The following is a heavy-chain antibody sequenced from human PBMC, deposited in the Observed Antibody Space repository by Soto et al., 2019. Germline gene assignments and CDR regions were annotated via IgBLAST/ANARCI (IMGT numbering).Heavy chain of an antibody. CDR2: INPSGGST. D-gene: IGHD6-19*01. CDR1: GYTFTSYY. V-gene: IGHV1-46*01. Sequence: ASVKVSCKASGYTFTSYYMHWVRQAPGQGLEWMGIINPSGGSTSYAQKFQGRVTITRDTSASTAYMELSSLRSEDTAVYYCASDRAVAVAGSVNSGFDYWGQGTLVTVSS. CDR3: ASDRAVAVAGSVNSGFDY. J-gene: IGHJ4*02.